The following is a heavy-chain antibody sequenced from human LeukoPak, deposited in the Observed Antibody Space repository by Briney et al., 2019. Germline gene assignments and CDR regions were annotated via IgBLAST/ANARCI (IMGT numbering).Heavy chain of an antibody. D-gene: IGHD3-3*01. V-gene: IGHV3-30*18. Sequence: PGGSLRLSCAASGFTFSSYSMHWVRQAPGGGLEWVAVISYDGSNKYYADSVKGRFTISRDNSKNTLYLQMNSLRAEDTAVYYCAKDELRFLEWLLSRMDVWGQGTTVTVSS. CDR2: ISYDGSNK. CDR1: GFTFSSYS. J-gene: IGHJ6*02. CDR3: AKDELRFLEWLLSRMDV.